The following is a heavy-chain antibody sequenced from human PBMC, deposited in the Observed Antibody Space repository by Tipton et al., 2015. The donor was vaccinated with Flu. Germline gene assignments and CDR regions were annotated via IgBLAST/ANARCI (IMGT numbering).Heavy chain of an antibody. CDR1: GGSISSYY. CDR3: AREHYYDSSGFKGGDAFDI. D-gene: IGHD3-22*01. J-gene: IGHJ3*02. Sequence: TLSLTCTVSGGSISSYYWSWIRQPAGKGLEWIGRIYTSGSTNYNPSLKSRVTMSVDTSKNQFSLKLSSVTAADTAVYYCAREHYYDSSGFKGGDAFDIWGQGTMVTVSS. CDR2: IYTSGST. V-gene: IGHV4-4*07.